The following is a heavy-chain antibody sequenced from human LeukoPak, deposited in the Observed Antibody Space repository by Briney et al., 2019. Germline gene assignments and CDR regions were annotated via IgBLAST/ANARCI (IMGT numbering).Heavy chain of an antibody. CDR2: MNPNSGNT. D-gene: IGHD3-16*01. V-gene: IGHV1-8*01. Sequence: ASVKVSCKASGYTFTSYDINWVRQATGQGLEWMGWMNPNSGNTGYAQKFQGRVTMTRNTSISTAYMELSSLRSEDTAVYYCARARLRLRGQQSYGMDVWGQGTTVTVSS. J-gene: IGHJ6*02. CDR1: GYTFTSYD. CDR3: ARARLRLRGQQSYGMDV.